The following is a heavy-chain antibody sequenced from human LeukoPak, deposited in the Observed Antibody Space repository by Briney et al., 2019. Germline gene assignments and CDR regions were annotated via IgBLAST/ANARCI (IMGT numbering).Heavy chain of an antibody. D-gene: IGHD1-26*01. V-gene: IGHV1-69*13. CDR3: ARKWNSGSFDY. CDR2: IIPIFGTA. J-gene: IGHJ4*02. Sequence: GASVKVSCKASGGTFSSYAISWVRQAPGQGLEWMGGIIPIFGTANYARKFQGRVTITADESTSTAYMELSSLRSEDTAVYYCARKWNSGSFDYWGQGTLVTVSS. CDR1: GGTFSSYA.